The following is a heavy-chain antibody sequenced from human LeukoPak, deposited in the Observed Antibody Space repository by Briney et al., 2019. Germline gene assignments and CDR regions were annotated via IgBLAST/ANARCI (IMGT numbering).Heavy chain of an antibody. CDR2: INHNGNVN. V-gene: IGHV3-7*03. CDR1: GFTFSSYW. J-gene: IGHJ4*02. D-gene: IGHD6-19*01. CDR3: ARDYTRAVAVGY. Sequence: GGTLRLSCAASGFTFSSYWMNWARQAPGKGLEWVASINHNGNVNYYVDSVKGRFTISRDNAKNSPYLQMSNLRAEDTAVYYCARDYTRAVAVGYWGQGTLVTVSS.